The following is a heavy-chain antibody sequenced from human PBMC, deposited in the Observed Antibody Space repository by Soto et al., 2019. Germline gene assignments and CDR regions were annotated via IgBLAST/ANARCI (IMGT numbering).Heavy chain of an antibody. CDR3: ARFYYDSSGYLSSPYYYYDGLDV. Sequence: GGSLGLSCAASGFSFGRYWMSWVRQAPGKGQEWVANIKQDGSEKYYVDSVKGRFTISRDNAKNSLYLQMNSLRAEDTAVYYCARFYYDSSGYLSSPYYYYDGLDVWGQGTTVIVSS. D-gene: IGHD3-22*01. CDR2: IKQDGSEK. J-gene: IGHJ6*02. CDR1: GFSFGRYW. V-gene: IGHV3-7*04.